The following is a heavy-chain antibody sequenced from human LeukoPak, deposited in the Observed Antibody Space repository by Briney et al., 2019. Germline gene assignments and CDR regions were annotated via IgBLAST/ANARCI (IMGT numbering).Heavy chain of an antibody. CDR1: GYTFTGYY. J-gene: IGHJ4*02. Sequence: ASVKVSCKASGYTFTGYYMHWVRQATGQGLEWMGWMNPNSGNTGYAQKLQGRVTMTTDTSTSTAYMELRSLRSDDTAVYYCASGDSWIQLSNWGQGTLVTVSS. CDR3: ASGDSWIQLSN. V-gene: IGHV1-8*02. CDR2: MNPNSGNT. D-gene: IGHD5-18*01.